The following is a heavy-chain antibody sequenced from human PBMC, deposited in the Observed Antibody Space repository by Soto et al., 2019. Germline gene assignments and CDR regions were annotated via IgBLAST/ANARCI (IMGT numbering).Heavy chain of an antibody. CDR3: ARAYEGDYFDY. J-gene: IGHJ4*02. CDR2: ISYDGSNK. Sequence: QVQLVESGGGVVQPGRSLRLSCAASGFTFSSYAMHWVRQAPGKGLEWVAVISYDGSNKYYADSVKGRFTISRDNSKNTLYLQMNSLIAEDTAVYYCARAYEGDYFDYWGQGTLVTVSS. D-gene: IGHD3-16*01. CDR1: GFTFSSYA. V-gene: IGHV3-30-3*01.